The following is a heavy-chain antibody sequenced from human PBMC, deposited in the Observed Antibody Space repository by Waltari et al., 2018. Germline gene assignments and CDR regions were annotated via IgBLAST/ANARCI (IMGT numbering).Heavy chain of an antibody. CDR1: GGSISSGSYY. CDR3: AREAYCGGDCYRYYYYGMDV. V-gene: IGHV4-61*09. CDR2: IYTSGST. D-gene: IGHD2-21*01. Sequence: QVQLQESGPGLVKPSQTLSLTCTVSGGSISSGSYYWSWIRPPAGKGLEWIGYIYTSGSTNYNPSRKSRVTISVDTSKNQFSLKLSSVTAADTAVYYCAREAYCGGDCYRYYYYGMDVWGQGTTVTVSS. J-gene: IGHJ6*02.